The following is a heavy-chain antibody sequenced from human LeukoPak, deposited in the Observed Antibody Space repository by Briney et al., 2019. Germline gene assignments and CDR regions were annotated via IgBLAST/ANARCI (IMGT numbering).Heavy chain of an antibody. V-gene: IGHV3-23*01. CDR3: AKGHGGNYFPVDS. J-gene: IGHJ4*02. D-gene: IGHD3-16*01. CDR1: GFTFSNYA. Sequence: GGSLRLSCAASGFTFSNYATSWVRQAPGKGLEWVSSISAGGESTFYADSVKGRFTMSRDNSMNTMHLEMNSLRADDTAIYFCAKGHGGNYFPVDSWGQGTLVTVSS. CDR2: ISAGGEST.